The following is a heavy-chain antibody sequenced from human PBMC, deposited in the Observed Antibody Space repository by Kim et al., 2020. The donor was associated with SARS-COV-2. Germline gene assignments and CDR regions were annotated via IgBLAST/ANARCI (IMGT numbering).Heavy chain of an antibody. CDR3: GKDLLPEGLEV. CDR1: GLTFKDYA. J-gene: IGHJ6*02. V-gene: IGHV3-9*01. Sequence: GGSLRLSCVVSGLTFKDYAMHWVRQAPGKGLEWVSGIDLNSGRIDYSDSVRGRFTISKDSARNSFYLQMNSLRPEDTAVYYCGKDLLPEGLEVWGQGTTVIVYS. D-gene: IGHD2-15*01. CDR2: IDLNSGRI.